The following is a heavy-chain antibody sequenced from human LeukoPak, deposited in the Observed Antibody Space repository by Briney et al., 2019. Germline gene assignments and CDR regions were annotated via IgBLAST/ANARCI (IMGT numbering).Heavy chain of an antibody. CDR3: ARVNYDILTGDEGMDV. CDR2: INHSGST. Sequence: SETLSLTCAVYGGSFSGYYWSWIRQPPGKGLEWIGEINHSGSTNYNPSLKSRVTISVDTSKNQFSLKLSSVTAADTAVYYCARVNYDILTGDEGMDVWGQGTTVTVSS. J-gene: IGHJ6*02. CDR1: GGSFSGYY. V-gene: IGHV4-34*01. D-gene: IGHD3-9*01.